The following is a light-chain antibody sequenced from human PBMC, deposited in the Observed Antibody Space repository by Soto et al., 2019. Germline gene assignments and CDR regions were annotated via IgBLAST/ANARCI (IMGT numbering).Light chain of an antibody. V-gene: IGKV2-28*01. J-gene: IGKJ4*01. Sequence: DIVMTQSPLSLPVTPGEPASISCRSSQSLLHSDGYNYMDWYLQKPGQSPQLLSNLGSNRASGVPDRFSGSASGTDFTLKISRVEAEDVGVYYSMQALQTPLTFGGGTKVEIK. CDR2: LGS. CDR1: QSLLHSDGYNY. CDR3: MQALQTPLT.